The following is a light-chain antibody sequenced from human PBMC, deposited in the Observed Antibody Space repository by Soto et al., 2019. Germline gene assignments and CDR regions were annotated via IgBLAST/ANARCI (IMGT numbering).Light chain of an antibody. CDR2: RAS. CDR1: QSISSY. CDR3: QQYRTYSIT. J-gene: IGKJ2*01. Sequence: DIQMTQSPSTLSSSLGDRATITCRASQSISSYLAWYQQKPGKAPRLLIYRASSLDSGVPARFRGSGSGTEFTLSISSLQPDDFAAYYCQQYRTYSITFGQGTKLEIK. V-gene: IGKV1-5*03.